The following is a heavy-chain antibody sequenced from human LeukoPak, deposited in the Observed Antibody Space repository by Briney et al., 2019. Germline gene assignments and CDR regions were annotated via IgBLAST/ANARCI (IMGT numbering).Heavy chain of an antibody. D-gene: IGHD1-26*01. CDR1: GFTFSSYS. CDR2: ISSGSRTI. Sequence: GGSLRLSCAASGFTFSSYSMNWVRQAPGKGLEWLSYISSGSRTIFYAESVKGRFTVSRDNAKSSLYLQMNSLRAEDTAVYYCARESISGHRDFDYWGQGALVTVSS. J-gene: IGHJ4*02. V-gene: IGHV3-48*01. CDR3: ARESISGHRDFDY.